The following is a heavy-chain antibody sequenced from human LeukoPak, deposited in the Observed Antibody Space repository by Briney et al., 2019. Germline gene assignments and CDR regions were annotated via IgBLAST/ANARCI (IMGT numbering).Heavy chain of an antibody. D-gene: IGHD5-18*01. CDR1: GYTFTSYD. J-gene: IGHJ6*03. Sequence: ASVKVSCKASGYTFTSYDINWVRQATGQGLEWMGWMNPNSGNTGYAQKFQGRVTITRNTSISTAYMELSSLGSEDTAVYYCARDRVGYSYGRRRYYYYYMDVWGKGTTVTVSS. CDR2: MNPNSGNT. V-gene: IGHV1-8*03. CDR3: ARDRVGYSYGRRRYYYYYMDV.